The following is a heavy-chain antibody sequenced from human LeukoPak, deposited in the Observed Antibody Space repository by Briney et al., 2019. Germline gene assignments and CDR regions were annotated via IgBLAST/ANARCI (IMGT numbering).Heavy chain of an antibody. V-gene: IGHV4-39*07. J-gene: IGHJ5*02. Sequence: SETLSLTCTVSGGSISSSSYYWGWIRQPPGKGLEWITSIYYSGSTNYNPSLKSRVTISVDTSKNQFSLKLSSVTAADTAVYYCARVAARSSNWFDPWGQGTLVTVSS. CDR1: GGSISSSSYY. D-gene: IGHD6-6*01. CDR2: IYYSGST. CDR3: ARVAARSSNWFDP.